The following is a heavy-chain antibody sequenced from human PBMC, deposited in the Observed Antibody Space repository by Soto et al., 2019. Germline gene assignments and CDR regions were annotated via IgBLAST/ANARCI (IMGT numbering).Heavy chain of an antibody. D-gene: IGHD3-3*02. J-gene: IGHJ5*02. Sequence: QVQLVQPGAEVRKPGASVKVSCKASGDIFSNFDFNWVRQATGQGLEWIGWMRANSGDTGHDQKFQGRVRMTRDTSISTAYMELSSLRAEDTAMYYCARYIFGQGFKAWGQGTLVFVSS. V-gene: IGHV1-8*01. CDR1: GDIFSNFD. CDR3: ARYIFGQGFKA. CDR2: MRANSGDT.